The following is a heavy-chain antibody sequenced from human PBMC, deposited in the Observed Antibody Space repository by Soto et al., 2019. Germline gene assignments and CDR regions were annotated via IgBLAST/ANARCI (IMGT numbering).Heavy chain of an antibody. J-gene: IGHJ4*02. CDR3: SRERESASEH. CDR1: GGSISSSTYH. CDR2: IYYTGTT. Sequence: SETLSLTCTVSGGSISSSTYHWAWIRQPPGKGLERIASIYYTGTTYYSPSLKSRVTISVDTSKNHFSLKLSSVTAADTAVYYCSRERESASEHWGQGTLVTVSS. V-gene: IGHV4-39*02.